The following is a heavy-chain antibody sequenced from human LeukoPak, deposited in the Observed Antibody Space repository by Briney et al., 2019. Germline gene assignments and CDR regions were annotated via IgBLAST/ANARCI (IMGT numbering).Heavy chain of an antibody. Sequence: GGSLRLSCAASGFTFRSYGMRWVRQAPGKGLEWVSAISGGGTSTYYADSVKGRFTISGDTSKNTLYLQMNSLRVEDTAVYYCARIDSNSWYMALNWGQGTLVTVS. CDR1: GFTFRSYG. V-gene: IGHV3-23*01. CDR2: ISGGGTST. J-gene: IGHJ4*02. D-gene: IGHD6-13*01. CDR3: ARIDSNSWYMALN.